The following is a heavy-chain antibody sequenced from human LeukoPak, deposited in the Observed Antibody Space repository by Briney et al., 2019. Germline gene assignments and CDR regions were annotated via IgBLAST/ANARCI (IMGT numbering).Heavy chain of an antibody. D-gene: IGHD2-8*02. CDR3: VRGTDCSATTCYPLSAFDY. Sequence: GGSLRLSCVASEFTFSSYSMIWVRQAPGKGLEWISYISNGSGNRYYADSVKGRFTISRDNAKKSLDLQMTSLRADDTAAYYCVRGTDCSATTCYPLSAFDYWGQGTLVTVSS. CDR1: EFTFSSYS. CDR2: ISNGSGNR. J-gene: IGHJ4*02. V-gene: IGHV3-48*01.